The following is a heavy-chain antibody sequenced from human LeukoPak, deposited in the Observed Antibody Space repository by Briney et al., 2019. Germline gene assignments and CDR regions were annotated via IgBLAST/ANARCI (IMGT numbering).Heavy chain of an antibody. J-gene: IGHJ4*02. CDR3: ARSGSEWLRLGTFDY. D-gene: IGHD5-12*01. CDR1: GFTVSSNY. CDR2: IYSGGST. Sequence: PGGSLRLSCAASGFTVSSNYMSWVRQAPGKGLEWVSVIYSGGSTYYADSVKGRFTISKDNSKNTLYLQMNSLRAEDTAVYYCARSGSEWLRLGTFDYWGQGTLVTASA. V-gene: IGHV3-66*01.